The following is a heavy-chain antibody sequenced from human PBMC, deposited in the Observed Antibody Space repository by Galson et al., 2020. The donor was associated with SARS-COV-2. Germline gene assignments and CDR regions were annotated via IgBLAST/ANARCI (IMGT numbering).Heavy chain of an antibody. CDR3: TRGSNSSPFYHFDP. Sequence: ASVKVSCKASGYTFSGHYMHWVRLAPGQGLEWMGRINPNSGDTDVAQKFQGRVTMTTDTSLTTAYMSRLTSDDTAVYYCTRGSNSSPFYHFDPWGQGTLVTVSS. CDR2: INPNSGDT. V-gene: IGHV1-2*06. J-gene: IGHJ5*02. CDR1: GYTFSGHY. D-gene: IGHD3-10*01.